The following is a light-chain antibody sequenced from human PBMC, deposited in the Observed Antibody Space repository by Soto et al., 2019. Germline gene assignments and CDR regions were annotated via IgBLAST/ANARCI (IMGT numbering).Light chain of an antibody. CDR1: QSVNNY. J-gene: IGKJ4*01. CDR2: GAS. CDR3: QQYHNWPPLT. V-gene: IGKV3-15*01. Sequence: EIVVTQSPATLSVSPGARATLSCRASQSVNNYLAWYQQKPGQAPRLLIYGASTRATGIPARFSGGGSETDFTLTISSLQSEDFAVYYCQQYHNWPPLTFGGGTKVDIK.